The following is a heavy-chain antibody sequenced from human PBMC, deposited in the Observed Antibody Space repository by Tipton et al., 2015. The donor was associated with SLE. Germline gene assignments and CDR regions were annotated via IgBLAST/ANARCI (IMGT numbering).Heavy chain of an antibody. Sequence: TLSLTCAVYGGSFSGYFWNWIRQPPGKGLEWIGEINQSGSTNYNPSLKSRATISVDTSKNQFSLKLSSVTAADTAVYYCARGLPATSWFDPWGQGTLVTVSS. V-gene: IGHV4-34*01. CDR1: GGSFSGYF. J-gene: IGHJ5*02. CDR2: INQSGST. CDR3: ARGLPATSWFDP. D-gene: IGHD1-26*01.